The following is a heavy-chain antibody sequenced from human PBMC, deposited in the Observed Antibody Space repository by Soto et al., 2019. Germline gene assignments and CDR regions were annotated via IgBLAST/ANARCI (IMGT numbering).Heavy chain of an antibody. V-gene: IGHV1-18*04. Sequence: QFRLVQSGAAVRNPGASVKASCKASGYTFNTYGIICVRLAPGQHLDWMGWISTRNGETNYAQGFQGRFTLTTDTSTTAYMELMNPRSDDTAVNFCATVQLLPDPSADFRGQGTLVTVS. CDR3: ATVQLLPDPSADF. CDR1: GYTFNTYG. D-gene: IGHD2-21*01. CDR2: ISTRNGET. J-gene: IGHJ4*02.